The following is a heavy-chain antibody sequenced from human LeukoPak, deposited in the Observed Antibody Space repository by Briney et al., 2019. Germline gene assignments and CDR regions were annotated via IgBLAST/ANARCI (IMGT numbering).Heavy chain of an antibody. CDR2: ISSTSTYI. Sequence: TGASLRLSCAASEFTFSSYTINWVRQAPGKGLEWVSSISSTSTYISYADSVKGRFTISRDNAKNSLYLQMNSLRAEDAAVYYCARGGGNFDYWGQGTLVTVSS. V-gene: IGHV3-21*01. J-gene: IGHJ4*02. D-gene: IGHD2-15*01. CDR1: EFTFSSYT. CDR3: ARGGGNFDY.